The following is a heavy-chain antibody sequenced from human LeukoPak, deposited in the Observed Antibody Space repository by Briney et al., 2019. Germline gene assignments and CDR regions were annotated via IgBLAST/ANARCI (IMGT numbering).Heavy chain of an antibody. Sequence: ASVKVSCKASGYTFTSYAMHWVRQAPGQRLEWMGWINAGNGNTKYSQKFQGRVTITRDTYASTAYMELSSLRSEDTAVYYCARDSYYDILTGYNDAFDIWGQGTMVTVSS. CDR3: ARDSYYDILTGYNDAFDI. CDR1: GYTFTSYA. D-gene: IGHD3-9*01. CDR2: INAGNGNT. V-gene: IGHV1-3*01. J-gene: IGHJ3*02.